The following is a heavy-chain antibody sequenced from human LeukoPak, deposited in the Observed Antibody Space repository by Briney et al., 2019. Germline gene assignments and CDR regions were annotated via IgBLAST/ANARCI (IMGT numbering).Heavy chain of an antibody. J-gene: IGHJ4*02. CDR2: ISVSGHKT. CDR3: ARDPDHGAVDY. Sequence: GGSLRLSCAASGFTFSSYSMNWVRQAPGKGLEWVSGISVSGHKTYHADSVKGRFTISRDNAKNSLYLQMNSLRVEDTAVYYCARDPDHGAVDYWGQGTLVTVSS. V-gene: IGHV3-21*01. D-gene: IGHD3-16*01. CDR1: GFTFSSYS.